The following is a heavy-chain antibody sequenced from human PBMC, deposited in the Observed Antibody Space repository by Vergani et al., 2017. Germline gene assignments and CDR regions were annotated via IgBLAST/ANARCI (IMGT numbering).Heavy chain of an antibody. V-gene: IGHV4-34*01. J-gene: IGHJ4*02. CDR2: INHSGST. CDR3: ARGGVSDY. CDR1: GGSFSGYY. Sequence: QVQLQQWGAGLLKPSETLSLTCAVYGGSFSGYYWSWIRQPPGKGLEWIGEINHSGSTNYNPSLQSRVTISVDTSKNQFSLKLSSVTAADTAVYYCARGGVSDYWGQGTLVTVSS. D-gene: IGHD2-8*01.